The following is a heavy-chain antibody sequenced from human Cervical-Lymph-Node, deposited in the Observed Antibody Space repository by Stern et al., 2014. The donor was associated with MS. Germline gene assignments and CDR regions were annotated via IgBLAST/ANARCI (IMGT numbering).Heavy chain of an antibody. CDR1: GFTFSRYG. D-gene: IGHD2-8*01. V-gene: IGHV3-30*03. J-gene: IGHJ4*02. CDR2: ISYDGNHK. Sequence: VQLVESGGAVVQPGWSLRLSCAASGFTFSRYGMHWVRPAPGKGLEWVTVISYDGNHKYYAASVKGRFTISRDNSKNTLHLQMNSVTPDDTAIYYCARDYEDTSMLFDHWGQGTLVTVSS. CDR3: ARDYEDTSMLFDH.